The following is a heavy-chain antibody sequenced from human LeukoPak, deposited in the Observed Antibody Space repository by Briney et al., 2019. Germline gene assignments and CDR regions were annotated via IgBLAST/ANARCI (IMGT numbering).Heavy chain of an antibody. D-gene: IGHD3-22*01. CDR3: AKFPPYQISDSSGYVDY. Sequence: GSLRLSCAASGFTFSSCAMGWVRQAPGKGLEWVSDISSSGDSTYYADSVKGRFAISRDNSKNTLYLQMNSLRAEDTAVYYCAKFPPYQISDSSGYVDYWGQGTLVTVSS. V-gene: IGHV3-23*01. CDR2: ISSSGDST. J-gene: IGHJ4*02. CDR1: GFTFSSCA.